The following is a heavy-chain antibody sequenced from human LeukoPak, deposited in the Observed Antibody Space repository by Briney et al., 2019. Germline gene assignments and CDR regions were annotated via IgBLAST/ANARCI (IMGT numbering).Heavy chain of an antibody. V-gene: IGHV1-18*01. D-gene: IGHD1-14*01. CDR3: ARWDRTASYYFDY. Sequence: GASVKVSCKASGYTFTDYGVNWVRQAPGQGLEWMGWISAYNRNTNYARKLQGRVTMTTDTSRSTAYMELRSLTSDDTAVYYCARWDRTASYYFDYWGQGTLLTVSS. CDR2: ISAYNRNT. CDR1: GYTFTDYG. J-gene: IGHJ4*02.